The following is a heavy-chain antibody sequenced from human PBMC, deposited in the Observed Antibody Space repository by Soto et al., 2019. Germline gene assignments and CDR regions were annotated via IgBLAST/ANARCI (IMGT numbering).Heavy chain of an antibody. CDR2: VYHSGST. CDR3: ARTGYSSGWYYFDY. CDR1: GGSISSGGYS. V-gene: IGHV4-30-2*01. Sequence: SETLSLTCAVSGGSISSGGYSWSWIRQPPGKGLEWIGYVYHSGSTYYNPSLKSRVTISVDRSKNQFSLKLSSVTAADTAVYYCARTGYSSGWYYFDYWGQGPLFTVSS. D-gene: IGHD6-19*01. J-gene: IGHJ4*02.